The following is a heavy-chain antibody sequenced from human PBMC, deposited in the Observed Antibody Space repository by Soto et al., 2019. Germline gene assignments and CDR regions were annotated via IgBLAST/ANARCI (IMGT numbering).Heavy chain of an antibody. CDR1: GFTFHDYG. CDR2: INWNGGST. Sequence: GGSLRLSCAASGFTFHDYGMSWVRQAPGKGLEWVSGINWNGGSTGYADSVKGRFTISRDNAKNSLYLQMESLRAEDTDMYLCARTPMGVGYQYYYYYLDVWGRGTTVTVSS. CDR3: ARTPMGVGYQYYYYYLDV. D-gene: IGHD2-15*01. J-gene: IGHJ6*03. V-gene: IGHV3-20*01.